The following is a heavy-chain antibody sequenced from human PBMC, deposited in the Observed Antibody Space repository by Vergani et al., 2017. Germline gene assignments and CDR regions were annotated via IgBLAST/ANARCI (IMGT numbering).Heavy chain of an antibody. V-gene: IGHV3-23*01. J-gene: IGHJ6*03. Sequence: EVQLLESGGGLVQPGGSLRLSCAASGFTFSSYAMSWVRQAPGQGLEWVSAIRGRVGRTNYADSLKGRFTISRDNSKNTLYLQMNSLRAGDTAVYYCAKDRNSFYYYYMDVWGKGTTVTVSS. D-gene: IGHD2/OR15-2a*01. CDR1: GFTFSSYA. CDR2: IRGRVGRT. CDR3: AKDRNSFYYYYMDV.